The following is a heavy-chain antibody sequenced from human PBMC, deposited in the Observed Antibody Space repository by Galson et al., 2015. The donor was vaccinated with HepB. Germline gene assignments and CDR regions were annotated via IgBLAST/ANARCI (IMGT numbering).Heavy chain of an antibody. J-gene: IGHJ6*02. Sequence: SLRLSCAASGFTFSYAWMNWVRQTPGKGLEWVGRIQSKTDGGTTDYAAPVKGRFTISRDDSKNTLYLQMNSLKTEDTAVYFCTTRGLVDYLYGMDVWGQGITVTVSS. CDR2: IQSKTDGGTT. CDR3: TTRGLVDYLYGMDV. CDR1: GFTFSYAW. D-gene: IGHD3/OR15-3a*01. V-gene: IGHV3-15*01.